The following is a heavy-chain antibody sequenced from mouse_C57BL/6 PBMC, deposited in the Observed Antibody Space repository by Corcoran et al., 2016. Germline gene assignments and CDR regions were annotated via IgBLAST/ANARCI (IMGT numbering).Heavy chain of an antibody. CDR2: IYPGDGDT. CDR1: GYAFSSYW. J-gene: IGHJ1*03. CDR3: ARGNYYGSSYRWYFDV. D-gene: IGHD1-1*01. V-gene: IGHV1-80*01. Sequence: QVQLQQSGAELVKPGASVKISCKASGYAFSSYWMNWVKQRPGKGLEWIGQIYPGDGDTNYNGKFKGKATLTADKSSSTAYMQLSSLTSEDSAVYFCARGNYYGSSYRWYFDVWGTGTTVTVSS.